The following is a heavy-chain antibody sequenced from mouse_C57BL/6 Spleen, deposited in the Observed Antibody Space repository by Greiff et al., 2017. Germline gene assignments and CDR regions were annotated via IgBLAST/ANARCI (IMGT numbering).Heavy chain of an antibody. V-gene: IGHV5-6*01. CDR3: ARQLRAREYWFDY. CDR1: GFTFSSYG. Sequence: EVKVVESGGDLVKPGGSLKLSCAASGFTFSSYGMSWVRQTPDKRLEWVATISSGGSYTYYPDRVKGRFTISRDNAKNTLYLQMSSLKSEDTAMYYCARQLRAREYWFDYWGQGTTLTVSS. D-gene: IGHD1-1*01. J-gene: IGHJ2*01. CDR2: ISSGGSYT.